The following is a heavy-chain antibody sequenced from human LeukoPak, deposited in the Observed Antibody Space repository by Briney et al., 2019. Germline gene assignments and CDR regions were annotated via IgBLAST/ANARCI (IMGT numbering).Heavy chain of an antibody. CDR2: MSYDGTKE. CDR3: SRDGDVVGESFDY. D-gene: IGHD2-21*01. V-gene: IGHV3-30*15. CDR1: GFTFSRFA. Sequence: GGFLRLSCAASGFTFSRFAMHWVRQAPGKGLEWVAVMSYDGTKENYADSVKGRFTISRDNSKSTLYLQMSSLTTEDTAVYYCSRDGDVVGESFDYWGQGTLVTVSS. J-gene: IGHJ4*02.